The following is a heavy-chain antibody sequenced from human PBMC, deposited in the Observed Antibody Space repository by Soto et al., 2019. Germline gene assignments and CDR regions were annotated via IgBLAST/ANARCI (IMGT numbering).Heavy chain of an antibody. CDR3: VKNSGWFNT. D-gene: IGHD3-10*01. Sequence: PGGSLRLSCAASGFTFGTTDMSWVRQAPGEGLEWVSTIDGSGGITYYADSVKGRSTISRDNSRNTVYLQMNSLRGDDTALYYCVKNSGWFNTWGQGALVTVSS. V-gene: IGHV3-23*01. J-gene: IGHJ5*02. CDR2: IDGSGGIT. CDR1: GFTFGTTD.